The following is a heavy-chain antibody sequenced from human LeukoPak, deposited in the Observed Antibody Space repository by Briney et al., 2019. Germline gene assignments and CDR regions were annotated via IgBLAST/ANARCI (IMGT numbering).Heavy chain of an antibody. D-gene: IGHD5-12*01. CDR1: GFTFSSYA. CDR2: ISGSGGST. V-gene: IGHV3-23*01. J-gene: IGHJ4*02. Sequence: GGSLRLSCAASGFTFSSYAMSWVRQAPGEGLEWVSAISGSGGSTYYADSVKGRFTISRDNSKNTLYLQMNSLRAGDTAVYYCAKVRRIGYSGWYFDYWGQGTLVTVSS. CDR3: AKVRRIGYSGWYFDY.